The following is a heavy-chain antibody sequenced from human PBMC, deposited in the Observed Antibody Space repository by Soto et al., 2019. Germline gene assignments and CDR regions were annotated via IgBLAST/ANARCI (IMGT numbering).Heavy chain of an antibody. CDR2: IYNDGSYT. D-gene: IGHD3-10*01. V-gene: IGHV3-74*01. J-gene: IGHJ4*02. CDR1: GFIFKMYW. Sequence: GGSLLVSCAASGFIFKMYWMHWVRQTPGKGLEWISRIYNDGSYTDYADSVKGRFTISRDNVNDTLYLQMNNLRAEDSGLYYCTRGPRPISTGTGAYWGQGTQVTVSS. CDR3: TRGPRPISTGTGAY.